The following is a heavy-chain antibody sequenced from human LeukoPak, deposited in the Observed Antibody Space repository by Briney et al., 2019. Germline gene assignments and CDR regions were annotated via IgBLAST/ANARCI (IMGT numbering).Heavy chain of an antibody. J-gene: IGHJ4*02. Sequence: SETLSLTCSVSGGSISSYYWSWIRQPPGKGLEWIGNIYSSGSTNYNPSLKSRVTISVDTSKNQFSLKMSSVIATDTAVYYCARARSGLDYWGQGTLVTVSS. V-gene: IGHV4-59*01. D-gene: IGHD3-3*01. CDR3: ARARSGLDY. CDR1: GGSISSYY. CDR2: IYSSGST.